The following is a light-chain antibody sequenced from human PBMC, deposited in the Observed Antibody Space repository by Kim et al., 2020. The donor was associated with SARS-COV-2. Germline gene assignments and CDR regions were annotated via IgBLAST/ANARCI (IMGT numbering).Light chain of an antibody. Sequence: QSVVTQPASVSGSPGQSITISCTGTSSDVGGYNYVSWYQQYPGKAPKLMIYDVFKRPSGVSNRFSGSKSRNTASLTISGLQAEDEADYYCASYRSSGYVFGTGTKVTVL. CDR3: ASYRSSGYV. V-gene: IGLV2-14*03. J-gene: IGLJ1*01. CDR2: DVF. CDR1: SSDVGGYNY.